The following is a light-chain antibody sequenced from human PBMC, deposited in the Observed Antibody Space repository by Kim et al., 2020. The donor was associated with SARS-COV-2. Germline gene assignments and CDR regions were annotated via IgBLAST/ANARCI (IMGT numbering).Light chain of an antibody. CDR1: QSISSY. V-gene: IGKV1-39*01. CDR3: QQSYSTPKYT. Sequence: ATVGDRVTITCRASQSISSYLNWYQQKPGKAPKLLIYAASSLQSGVPSRFSGSGSGTDFTLTISSLQPEDFATYYCQQSYSTPKYTFGQGTKLEI. CDR2: AAS. J-gene: IGKJ2*01.